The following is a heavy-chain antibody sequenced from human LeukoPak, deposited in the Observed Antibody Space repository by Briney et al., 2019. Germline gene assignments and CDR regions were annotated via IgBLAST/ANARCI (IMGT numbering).Heavy chain of an antibody. D-gene: IGHD3-3*01. CDR2: VIPIFGTA. CDR1: GGTFSSHA. J-gene: IGHJ4*02. Sequence: SGKLSRKASGGTFSSHAIRWVRQAPGQRVEWKGGVIPIFGTANYAQKFQGRVTITADESTSTAYMELSSLRSEDTAVYYCARVLPRGPYDFWSGYLDYWGQGTLVTVSS. V-gene: IGHV1-69*01. CDR3: ARVLPRGPYDFWSGYLDY.